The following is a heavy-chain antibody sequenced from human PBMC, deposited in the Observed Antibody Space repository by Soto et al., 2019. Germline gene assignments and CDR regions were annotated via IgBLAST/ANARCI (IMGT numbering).Heavy chain of an antibody. V-gene: IGHV1-69*06. CDR3: ARHGYCSSTSCYLSY. CDR1: GGSFTSYA. D-gene: IGHD2-2*03. CDR2: VIPLFGTP. Sequence: ASVKVSCKASGGSFTSYAISWVRQAPGQGLEWMGGVIPLFGTPNYAQKFQGRVTITADKSTTTAYLELSSLRSEDTAVYYCARHGYCSSTSCYLSYWGQGSLVTVSS. J-gene: IGHJ4*02.